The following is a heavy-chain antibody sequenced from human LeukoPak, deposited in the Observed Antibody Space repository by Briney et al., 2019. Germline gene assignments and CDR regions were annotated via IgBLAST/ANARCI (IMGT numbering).Heavy chain of an antibody. CDR3: ARGLHDYVWGSYRGNPLDY. D-gene: IGHD3-16*02. Sequence: PSETLSLTCAVYGGSFSGYYWSWIRQPPGKGLEWIGEINHSGSTNYNPFLKSRVTISVDTSKNQFSLKLSSVTAADTAVYYCARGLHDYVWGSYRGNPLDYWGQGTLVTVSS. J-gene: IGHJ4*02. CDR2: INHSGST. V-gene: IGHV4-34*01. CDR1: GGSFSGYY.